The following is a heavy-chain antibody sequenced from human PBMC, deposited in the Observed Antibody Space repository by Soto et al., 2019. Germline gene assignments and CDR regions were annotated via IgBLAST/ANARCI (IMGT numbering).Heavy chain of an antibody. CDR3: ARDQSCDRSYYYGIDV. V-gene: IGHV1-69*13. J-gene: IGHJ6*02. CDR2: IIPMFDTP. D-gene: IGHD3-10*01. Sequence: GASVKVSCKASGGTFSSDSFSWVRQAPGQGLEWMGGIIPMFDTPIYAQKFQDRVTITADESTSTAYMQLSSLRSGDTAVYYCARDQSCDRSYYYGIDVCGQGTTVTGSS. CDR1: GGTFSSDS.